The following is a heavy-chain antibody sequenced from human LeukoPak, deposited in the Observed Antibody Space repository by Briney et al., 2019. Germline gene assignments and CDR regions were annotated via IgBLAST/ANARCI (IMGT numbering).Heavy chain of an antibody. D-gene: IGHD2-15*01. Sequence: GGTLRLSCAASGFTFSSYGMHWVRQAPGKGLEWVAFIRYDGSNKYYADSVKGRFTISRDNSRKTLYLQMNSLRVEDTAVYYCARDPRRYCSGGRCYCIDYWGQGTLVTVSS. V-gene: IGHV3-30*02. J-gene: IGHJ4*02. CDR1: GFTFSSYG. CDR2: IRYDGSNK. CDR3: ARDPRRYCSGGRCYCIDY.